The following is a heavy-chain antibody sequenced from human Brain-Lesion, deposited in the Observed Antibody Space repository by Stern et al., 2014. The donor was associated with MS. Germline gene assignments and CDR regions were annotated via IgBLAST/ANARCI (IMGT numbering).Heavy chain of an antibody. Sequence: EMQLVESGGGLVKRGGSLRLSCAASGFTLSPDSVSWVRKGPGKGLEWVSSISNTTTYIYYVDSVNGGFTISRDNAKNSVFLQMNGLGADDTAVYYCARGYGDAYYRGLDVWGQGTTVTVSS. J-gene: IGHJ6*02. CDR1: GFTLSPDS. D-gene: IGHD4-17*01. CDR3: ARGYGDAYYRGLDV. CDR2: ISNTTTYI. V-gene: IGHV3-21*01.